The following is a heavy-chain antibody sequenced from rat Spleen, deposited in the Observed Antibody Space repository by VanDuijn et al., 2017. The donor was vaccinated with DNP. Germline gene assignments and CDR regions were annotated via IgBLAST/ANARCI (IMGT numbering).Heavy chain of an antibody. Sequence: QVQLKESGPGLVQPSQTLSLTCTVSGFSLTTNSVHWVRQPPGKGLEWVGAMWSGGSTDYNSTLKSRLSISRDTSKSQVFLKMNSVQTEDTAMYFCVRSYYGYRFDYWGQGVMVTVSS. CDR1: GFSLTTNS. D-gene: IGHD1-7*01. J-gene: IGHJ2*01. V-gene: IGHV2-1*01. CDR3: VRSYYGYRFDY. CDR2: MWSGGST.